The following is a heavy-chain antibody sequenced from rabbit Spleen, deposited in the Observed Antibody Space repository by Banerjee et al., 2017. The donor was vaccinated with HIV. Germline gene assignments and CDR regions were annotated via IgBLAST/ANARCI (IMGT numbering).Heavy chain of an antibody. Sequence: LEESGGGLVKPRGTLTLTCTVSGFSFSSNWICWVRQAPGKGLEWIACINTNNGDTDYANWPKGRFTISKTSSTTVTLQMTSLTAADTATYFCARNYVTAFDPWGPGTLVTVS. CDR2: INTNNGDT. J-gene: IGHJ2*01. CDR1: GFSFSSNW. D-gene: IGHD1-1*01. V-gene: IGHV1S45*01. CDR3: ARNYVTAFDP.